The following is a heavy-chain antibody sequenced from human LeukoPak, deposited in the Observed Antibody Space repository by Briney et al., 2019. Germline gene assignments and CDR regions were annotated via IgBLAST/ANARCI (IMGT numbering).Heavy chain of an antibody. V-gene: IGHV3-23*01. D-gene: IGHD5/OR15-5a*01. J-gene: IGHJ4*02. CDR1: GFTLSDYW. CDR3: ARGGVVSTSY. CDR2: IGGSGDNT. Sequence: PGGSLRLSCAASGFTLSDYWMSWVRQAPGKGLEWVSVIGGSGDNTDYADSVKGRFTISRDNSRNTLYLQMTSLRAEDTAIYYCARGGVVSTSYWGQGALVTVSS.